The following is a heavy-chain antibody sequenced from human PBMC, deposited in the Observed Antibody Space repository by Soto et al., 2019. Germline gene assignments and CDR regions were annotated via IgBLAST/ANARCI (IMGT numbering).Heavy chain of an antibody. Sequence: QLQLQESGPGLVKPSETLSLTCTVSGGSISSSSYYWGWIRQPPGKGLEWIGSIYYSGSTYYNPSLKSRVTISVDTSKTHFSLKLSSVTAADTAVYYCARGPHTAMVTRIPDYWGQGTLVTVSS. D-gene: IGHD5-18*01. CDR1: GGSISSSSYY. CDR3: ARGPHTAMVTRIPDY. CDR2: IYYSGST. V-gene: IGHV4-39*01. J-gene: IGHJ4*02.